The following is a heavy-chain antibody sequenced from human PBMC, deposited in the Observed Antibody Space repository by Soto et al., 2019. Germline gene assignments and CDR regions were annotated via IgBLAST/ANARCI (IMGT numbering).Heavy chain of an antibody. J-gene: IGHJ5*02. D-gene: IGHD3-16*01. CDR1: GGSVSSGDYY. CDR3: ARIPVDTYMINWVVP. CDR2: IYYGGST. Sequence: QVQLQESGPGLVKPSETLSLTCTVSGGSVSSGDYYWSWSRQPPGKGLEWIGYIYYGGSTNHNPSLKSRVTISVDTSKNQFSLKLNSVTAADTAVYYCARIPVDTYMINWVVPWGQGTLVTVSS. V-gene: IGHV4-61*08.